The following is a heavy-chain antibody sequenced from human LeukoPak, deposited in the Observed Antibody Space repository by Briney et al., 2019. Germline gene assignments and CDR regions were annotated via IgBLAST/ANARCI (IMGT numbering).Heavy chain of an antibody. V-gene: IGHV1-69*05. CDR1: GYTFTSYD. CDR3: ASPLKYNWNYGSLGY. D-gene: IGHD1-7*01. Sequence: SVKVSCKASGYTFTSYDINWVRQAPGQGLEWMGGIIPIFGTANYAQKFQGRVTITTDESTSTAYMELSSLRSEDTAVYYCASPLKYNWNYGSLGYWGQGTLVTVSS. CDR2: IIPIFGTA. J-gene: IGHJ4*02.